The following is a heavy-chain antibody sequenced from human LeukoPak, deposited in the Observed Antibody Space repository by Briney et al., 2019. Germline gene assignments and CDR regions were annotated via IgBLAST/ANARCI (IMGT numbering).Heavy chain of an antibody. D-gene: IGHD2-2*01. Sequence: GGSLRLSCAASGFTFSSYAMSWVRQAPGKGLEWVSAISGSGGSTYYADSVKGRFTISRDNSKNTLYLQMNSLRAEDTAVYYCAKSTYTDVGYCSSTTCYLGYWGQGTLVTVSS. CDR2: ISGSGGST. V-gene: IGHV3-23*01. CDR1: GFTFSSYA. J-gene: IGHJ4*02. CDR3: AKSTYTDVGYCSSTTCYLGY.